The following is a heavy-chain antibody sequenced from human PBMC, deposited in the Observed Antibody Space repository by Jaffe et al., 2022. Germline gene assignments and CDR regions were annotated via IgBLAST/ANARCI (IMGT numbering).Heavy chain of an antibody. CDR3: ASMYSGSYPRDY. Sequence: EVQLVESGGGLVQPGGSLRLSCAASGFTFSSYEMNWVRQAPGKGLEWVSYISSSGSTIYYADSVKGRFTISRDNAKNSLYLQMNSLRAEDTAVYYCASMYSGSYPRDYWGQGTLVTVSS. CDR2: ISSSGSTI. J-gene: IGHJ4*02. D-gene: IGHD1-26*01. CDR1: GFTFSSYE. V-gene: IGHV3-48*03.